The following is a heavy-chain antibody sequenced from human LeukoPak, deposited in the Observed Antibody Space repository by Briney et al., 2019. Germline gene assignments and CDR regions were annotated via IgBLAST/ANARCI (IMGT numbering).Heavy chain of an antibody. V-gene: IGHV3-23*01. D-gene: IGHD3-3*01. CDR3: AKMSGGPFTIFGVVIGFDY. Sequence: PGGSLRLSCAASGFTFSSYAMSWVRQAPGKGLEWVSAISGSGGSTYYADSVKGRFTISRDNSKNTLYLQMNSLRAEDTAVYYCAKMSGGPFTIFGVVIGFDYWGQGALVTVSS. CDR1: GFTFSSYA. CDR2: ISGSGGST. J-gene: IGHJ4*02.